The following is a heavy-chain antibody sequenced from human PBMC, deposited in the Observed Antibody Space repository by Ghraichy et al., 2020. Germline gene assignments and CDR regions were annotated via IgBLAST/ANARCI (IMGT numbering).Heavy chain of an antibody. CDR2: INHSGST. J-gene: IGHJ2*01. CDR3: ARGGGAGAYWYFDL. V-gene: IGHV4-34*01. CDR1: GGSFSGYY. Sequence: SETLSLTCAVYGGSFSGYYWSWIRQPPGQGLEWIGEINHSGSTNYNPSLKSRVTISVDTSKNQFSLKLSSVTAADTAVYYCARGGGAGAYWYFDLWGRGTLVTVSS. D-gene: IGHD3-16*01.